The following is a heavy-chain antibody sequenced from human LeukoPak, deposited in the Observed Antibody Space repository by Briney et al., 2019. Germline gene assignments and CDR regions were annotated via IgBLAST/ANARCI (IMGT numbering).Heavy chain of an antibody. Sequence: SETLSLTCAVYGGSFSGYYWSWIRQPPGKGLEWTGEINHSGSTNYNPSLKSRVTISVDTSKNQFSLKLSSVTAADTAVYYCARGGSGSYYSPFDYWGQGTLVTVSS. V-gene: IGHV4-34*01. CDR3: ARGGSGSYYSPFDY. D-gene: IGHD3-10*01. CDR2: INHSGST. CDR1: GGSFSGYY. J-gene: IGHJ4*02.